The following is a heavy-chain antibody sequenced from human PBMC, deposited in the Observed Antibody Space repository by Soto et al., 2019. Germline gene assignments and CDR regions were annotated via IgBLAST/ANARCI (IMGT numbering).Heavy chain of an antibody. V-gene: IGHV3-30*18. CDR1: GFTFSSYG. D-gene: IGHD1-26*01. CDR3: AKGRGYIRSCLAPCRDAFDI. Sequence: GGSLRLSCPASGFTFSSYGMHWVRQAPAKGLEWVAIMSYDGSNKYYADSVKGRFTISRDNSKNTLYLQMNSLRAEDTDVYYCAKGRGYIRSCLAPCRDAFDICGQGTMLTASS. J-gene: IGHJ3*02. CDR2: MSYDGSNK.